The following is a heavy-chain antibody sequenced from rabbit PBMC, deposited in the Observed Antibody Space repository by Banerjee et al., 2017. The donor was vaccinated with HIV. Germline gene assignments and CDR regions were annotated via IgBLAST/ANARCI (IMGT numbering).Heavy chain of an antibody. CDR2: IATGSGST. D-gene: IGHD6-1*01. J-gene: IGHJ4*01. CDR1: GFTISSSYY. V-gene: IGHV1S43*01. Sequence: QQQLEESGGGLVQPEGSLALTCKASGFTISSSYYMCWVRQGPGKGLELIACIATGSGSTWYASWAKGRFTISKSTSLNTVDLKMTSLTAADTATYFCARARTYNDGVVGYAAAAFNLWGQGTLVTVS. CDR3: ARARTYNDGVVGYAAAAFNL.